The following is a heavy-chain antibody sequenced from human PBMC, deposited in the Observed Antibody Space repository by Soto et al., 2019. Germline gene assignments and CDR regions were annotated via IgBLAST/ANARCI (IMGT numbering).Heavy chain of an antibody. CDR2: IKSKINGGTT. J-gene: IGHJ4*02. Sequence: PGGSLRLSCGASGFAFSNAWINWVRQAPGKGLEWVGRIKSKINGGTTDFAASVKGRFAISRDDSKNIVYLQMNSLKTEDTAVYYCARDREMATTERFDYWGQGTLVTVSS. CDR3: ARDREMATTERFDY. V-gene: IGHV3-15*07. D-gene: IGHD5-12*01. CDR1: GFAFSNAW.